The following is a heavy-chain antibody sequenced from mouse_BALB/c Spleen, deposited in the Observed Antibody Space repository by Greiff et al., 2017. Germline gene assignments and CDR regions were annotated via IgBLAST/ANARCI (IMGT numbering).Heavy chain of an antibody. CDR2: ISSGGSYT. J-gene: IGHJ3*01. CDR3: ARDGGNYVSWFAY. D-gene: IGHD1-1*02. V-gene: IGHV5-6*01. Sequence: EVQVVESGGDLVKPGGSLKLSCAASGFTFSSYGMSWVRQTPDKRLEWVATISSGGSYTYYPDSVKGRFTISRDNAKNTLYLQMSSLKSEDTAMYYCARDGGNYVSWFAYWGQGTLVTVSA. CDR1: GFTFSSYG.